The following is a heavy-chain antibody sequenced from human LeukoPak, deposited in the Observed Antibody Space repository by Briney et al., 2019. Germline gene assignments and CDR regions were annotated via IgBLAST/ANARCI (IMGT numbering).Heavy chain of an antibody. J-gene: IGHJ3*02. Sequence: GGSLRLSCAASGFTVSTNFMGWVRQAPGKGLEWLSVIHSGGSSEYADSVKGRFTISRDTSKNTVYLQMNSLRAEDTAVYYCARDHLYDSSGFPYDAFDIWGQGTMVTVSS. V-gene: IGHV3-53*01. D-gene: IGHD3-22*01. CDR1: GFTVSTNF. CDR3: ARDHLYDSSGFPYDAFDI. CDR2: IHSGGSS.